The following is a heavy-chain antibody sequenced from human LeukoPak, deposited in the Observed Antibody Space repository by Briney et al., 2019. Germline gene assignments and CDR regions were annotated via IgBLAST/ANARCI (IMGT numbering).Heavy chain of an antibody. D-gene: IGHD3-9*01. Sequence: GASVKLSCKASGSTFTNYYIHWVREGPGQGLGWMGGLIPIFGTANYAQKFQGRVTITADEYTSTAYMEMSSLRSEDTAVYYCARSRMYYDILTGYPDAFDIWGQGTMVTVSS. CDR2: LIPIFGTA. CDR1: GSTFTNYY. V-gene: IGHV1-69*13. CDR3: ARSRMYYDILTGYPDAFDI. J-gene: IGHJ3*02.